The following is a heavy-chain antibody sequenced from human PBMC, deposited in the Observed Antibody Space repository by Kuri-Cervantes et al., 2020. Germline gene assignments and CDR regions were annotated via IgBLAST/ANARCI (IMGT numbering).Heavy chain of an antibody. V-gene: IGHV3-21*01. J-gene: IGHJ2*01. CDR3: TKALGWYFVL. Sequence: GESLKISCAASGFTFSDHSMNWVRQAPGKGLEWVAAISSSSSHIYYGDSVKGRFSISRDNAKNSLFLQMNSLRAEDTAVYYCTKALGWYFVLWGRGTVVTVSS. CDR1: GFTFSDHS. CDR2: ISSSSSHI.